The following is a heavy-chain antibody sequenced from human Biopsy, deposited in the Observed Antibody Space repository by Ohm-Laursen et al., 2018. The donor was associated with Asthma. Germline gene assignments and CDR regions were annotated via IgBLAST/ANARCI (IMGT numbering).Heavy chain of an antibody. CDR3: ARTYYDFLTGQVKDVFGV. V-gene: IGHV1-3*04. J-gene: IGHJ3*01. Sequence: ASVTVSRKVSGYNFISFAIHWARQAPGQRLEWMGWVNTGNGDTKYSQKFQGRVTITRDTSASTAYMELRSLRSEDTATYYCARTYYDFLTGQVKDVFGVWGQGTMVTVSS. CDR1: GYNFISFA. CDR2: VNTGNGDT. D-gene: IGHD3-9*01.